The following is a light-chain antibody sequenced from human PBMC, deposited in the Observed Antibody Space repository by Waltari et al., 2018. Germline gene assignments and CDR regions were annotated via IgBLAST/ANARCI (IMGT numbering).Light chain of an antibody. CDR1: QDIRNA. V-gene: IGKV1-NL1*01. J-gene: IGKJ1*01. Sequence: DIQMTQSPSSLSASVGDRVTITCRASQDIRNALAWYQQKPGKAPKLLLYAASRFESGVPSRFSGSGSGTDYTLTITGLQPEDSATYYCQQFSGILWTFGQGTKVEIK. CDR3: QQFSGILWT. CDR2: AAS.